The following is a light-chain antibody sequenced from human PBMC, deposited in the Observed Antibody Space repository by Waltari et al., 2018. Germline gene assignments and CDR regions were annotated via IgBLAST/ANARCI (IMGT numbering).Light chain of an antibody. V-gene: IGLV2-23*02. Sequence: QSALTQPASVSGTPGQSITISCTGTNSDVGNYNLVSWYQHHPGEAPKLMICDVSKRPSGVSNRFSGSKSGHTASLTISGLQAEDEADYYCCSYAGSGTYVFGTGTKVTVL. CDR2: DVS. CDR1: NSDVGNYNL. J-gene: IGLJ1*01. CDR3: CSYAGSGTYV.